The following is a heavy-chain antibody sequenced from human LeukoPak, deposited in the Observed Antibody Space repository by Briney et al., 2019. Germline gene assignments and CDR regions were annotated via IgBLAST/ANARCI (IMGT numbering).Heavy chain of an antibody. J-gene: IGHJ4*02. CDR3: ARVNYASPAAIDY. V-gene: IGHV1-69*13. D-gene: IGHD2-2*02. CDR1: GGTFSSYA. Sequence: SVKVSCKASGGTFSSYAISWVRQAPGQGLEWMGGIIPIFGTANYAQKFQGRVTITADESTSTAYMELSSLRSEDTAVYYCARVNYASPAAIDYWGQGTLVTVSS. CDR2: IIPIFGTA.